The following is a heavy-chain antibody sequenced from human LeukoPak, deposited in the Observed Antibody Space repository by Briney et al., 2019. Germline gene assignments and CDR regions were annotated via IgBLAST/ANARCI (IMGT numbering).Heavy chain of an antibody. J-gene: IGHJ4*02. V-gene: IGHV1-46*01. CDR3: ARGGSHFPDY. D-gene: IGHD2-15*01. CDR2: INPSGGST. CDR1: GYTFTSYY. Sequence: ASVKVSCKASGYTFTSYYMHWVRQDPGQGLEWMGIINPSGGSTSYAQKFQGSVTMTRGMSTSAVYIDLRSPRYADTALYYCARGGSHFPDYWGQGTLVTDSS.